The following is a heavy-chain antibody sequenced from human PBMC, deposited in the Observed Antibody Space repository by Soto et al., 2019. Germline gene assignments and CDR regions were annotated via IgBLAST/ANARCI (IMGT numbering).Heavy chain of an antibody. CDR1: GGSVTSEHYY. D-gene: IGHD2-15*01. J-gene: IGHJ4*02. CDR2: FFYTGST. Sequence: QVQLQESGPGLVKSSETLSLTCTVSGGSVTSEHYYWNWIRQPPGKGLEWIGYFFYTGSTNYNPYLESRFNISVDVSKNHVSLRLNSVTAADTAVYYCAGGTDGRKVAYWGQGALVTVSS. CDR3: AGGTDGRKVAY. V-gene: IGHV4-61*03.